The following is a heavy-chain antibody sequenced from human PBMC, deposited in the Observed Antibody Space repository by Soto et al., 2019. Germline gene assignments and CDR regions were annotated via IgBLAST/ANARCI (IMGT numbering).Heavy chain of an antibody. J-gene: IGHJ5*02. CDR1: GFTFSSFE. D-gene: IGHD2-8*01. CDR3: ASQPPVWPYTWFEP. V-gene: IGHV3-48*03. Sequence: YMRISCAAYGFTFSSFEMNWVRQAPGKRLEWVSYISSSGSTIYYADSVKGRFTISRDNAKNSLYLQMNSLRVEDTSVYYCASQPPVWPYTWFEPWSQGIIVSV. CDR2: ISSSGSTI.